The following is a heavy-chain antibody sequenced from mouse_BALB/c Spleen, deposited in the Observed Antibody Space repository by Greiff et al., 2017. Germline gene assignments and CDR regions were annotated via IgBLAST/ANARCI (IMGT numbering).Heavy chain of an antibody. CDR1: GYSITSGYS. CDR3: AFSYGNYVGDAMDY. J-gene: IGHJ4*01. CDR2: IHYSGST. Sequence: EVQLQQSGPDLVKPSQSLSLTCTVTGYSITSGYSWHWIRQFPGNKLEWMGYIHYSGSTNYNPSLKSRISITRDTSKNQFFLQLNSVTTEDTATYYCAFSYGNYVGDAMDYWGQGTSVTVSS. D-gene: IGHD2-1*01. V-gene: IGHV3-1*02.